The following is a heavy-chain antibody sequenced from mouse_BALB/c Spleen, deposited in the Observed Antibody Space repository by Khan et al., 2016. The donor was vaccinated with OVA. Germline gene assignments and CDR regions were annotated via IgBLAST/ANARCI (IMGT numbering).Heavy chain of an antibody. CDR2: INTGGDYI. D-gene: IGHD1-1*01. V-gene: IGHV5-6*01. Sequence: EVELVESGGDLVKPGGSLKLSCAASGFTFSTYAMSWVRQTPDKRLEWVATINTGGDYIYYPDSVKGRFTISRDNAQNTLYMTKSSLRPEDTAMYYCARHNYGPFAYWGQGTLVTVSA. J-gene: IGHJ3*01. CDR3: ARHNYGPFAY. CDR1: GFTFSTYA.